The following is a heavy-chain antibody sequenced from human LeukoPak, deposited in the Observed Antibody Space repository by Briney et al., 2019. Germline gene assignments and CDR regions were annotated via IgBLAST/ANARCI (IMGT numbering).Heavy chain of an antibody. CDR3: ARSPSGYDSSGYYLDY. D-gene: IGHD3-22*01. V-gene: IGHV1-69*05. Sequence: AVKVSCKASGGTFSSYASSWVLKAPGQALEWIGRIIRIFGTANYAQKFQGRVTTTTDESTSTAYMELSSLRSEDTAVYYCARSPSGYDSSGYYLDYWGQGTLVTVSS. CDR1: GGTFSSYA. CDR2: IIRIFGTA. J-gene: IGHJ4*02.